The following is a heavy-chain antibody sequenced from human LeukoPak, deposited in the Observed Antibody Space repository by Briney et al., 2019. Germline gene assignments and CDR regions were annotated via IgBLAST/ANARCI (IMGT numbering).Heavy chain of an antibody. J-gene: IGHJ4*02. CDR2: INSVGSST. V-gene: IGHV3-74*01. Sequence: GGCLRLSCAPAGFTFSIYWMRWVRQAPGKGLVWVSRINSVGSSTSYADSVKGRFTISREQAKNTLYLQMNSLRAGDTAGYYCTCIVARRGFDYWGRGTLVSVSS. CDR1: GFTFSIYW. CDR3: TCIVARRGFDY. D-gene: IGHD6-6*01.